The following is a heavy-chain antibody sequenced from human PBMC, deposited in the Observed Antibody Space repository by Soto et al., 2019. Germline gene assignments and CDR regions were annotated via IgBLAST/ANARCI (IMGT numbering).Heavy chain of an antibody. V-gene: IGHV4-34*01. Sequence: QVQLYQWGAGLLKASETLSLTCNVSVPSFTSYYWTWVRQAPGKGLEWIGEGNHRGDNTYNPSLGSRVAISVDTSKNEFSLRLTSVTGGDTGVYFCGSGRGYRRFVDYWGQGTLVTVTS. CDR1: VPSFTSYY. CDR2: GNHRGDN. J-gene: IGHJ4*02. CDR3: GSGRGYRRFVDY. D-gene: IGHD5-12*01.